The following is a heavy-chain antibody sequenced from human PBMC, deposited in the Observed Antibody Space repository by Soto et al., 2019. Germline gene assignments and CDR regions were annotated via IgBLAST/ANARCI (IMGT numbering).Heavy chain of an antibody. J-gene: IGHJ4*02. Sequence: SETLSLTCTVSGGSISSYYWSWIRQPPGKGLEWIGYIYYSGSTNYNPSLKSRVTISVDTSKNQFSLKLSSVTAADTAVYYCARVLPYCSGGSCYGTMIDYWGQGTLVTVSS. CDR2: IYYSGST. V-gene: IGHV4-59*01. CDR3: ARVLPYCSGGSCYGTMIDY. D-gene: IGHD2-15*01. CDR1: GGSISSYY.